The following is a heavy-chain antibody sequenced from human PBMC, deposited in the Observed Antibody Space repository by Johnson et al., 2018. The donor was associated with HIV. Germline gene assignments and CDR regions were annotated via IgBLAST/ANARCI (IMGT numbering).Heavy chain of an antibody. CDR1: GFTFDDHG. CDR3: ARGQLWLLDDALDI. CDR2: INWNGGST. V-gene: IGHV3-20*04. Sequence: VQLVESGGGVVRPGGSLRLSCAASGFTFDDHGMSWVRQAPGKGLEWVSGINWNGGSTGHADSVKGRFTISRDNAKNSLYMQMKSLRAEDTALYYCARGQLWLLDDALDIWGQGTMVTVSS. J-gene: IGHJ3*02. D-gene: IGHD5-18*01.